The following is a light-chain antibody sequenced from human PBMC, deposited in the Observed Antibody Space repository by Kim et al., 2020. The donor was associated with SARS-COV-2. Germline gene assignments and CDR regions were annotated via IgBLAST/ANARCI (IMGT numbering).Light chain of an antibody. CDR1: QSAGTN. Sequence: EIVMTQSPATLSVSPGERATLSCRASQSAGTNLAWYQHKPGQAPRLLISDSSTRATGIPARFSGSGSGTEFTLTISSLQSEDFALYYCQQYNDWPWTFGQGTKVEIK. V-gene: IGKV3-15*01. CDR2: DSS. CDR3: QQYNDWPWT. J-gene: IGKJ1*01.